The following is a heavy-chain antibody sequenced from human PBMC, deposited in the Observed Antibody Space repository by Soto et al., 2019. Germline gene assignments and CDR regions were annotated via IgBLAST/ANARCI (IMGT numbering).Heavy chain of an antibody. Sequence: GGSLRLSCAASGFTVSANHMSWVRRAPGEGLEWVSLIHTDGNTYYADSVKGRFTISRDNSKNTLSLQMNSLRVEGTAVYYCARDLQMSPFAIWGQGTMVTVS. CDR2: IHTDGNT. CDR1: GFTVSANH. CDR3: ARDLQMSPFAI. V-gene: IGHV3-66*01. J-gene: IGHJ3*02.